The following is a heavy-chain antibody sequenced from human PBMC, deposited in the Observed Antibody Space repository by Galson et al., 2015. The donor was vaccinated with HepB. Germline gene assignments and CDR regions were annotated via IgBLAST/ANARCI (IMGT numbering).Heavy chain of an antibody. CDR2: ISSSGSTI. CDR3: ANVPHLGGGYYYGMDV. V-gene: IGHV3-11*01. CDR1: GFTFSDYY. Sequence: SLRLSCAASGFTFSDYYMSWIRQAPGKGLEWVSYISSSGSTIYYADPVKGRFTISRDNAKNTLYLQMNSLRAEDTAVYYCANVPHLGGGYYYGMDVWGQGTTVTVSS. J-gene: IGHJ6*02. D-gene: IGHD3-16*01.